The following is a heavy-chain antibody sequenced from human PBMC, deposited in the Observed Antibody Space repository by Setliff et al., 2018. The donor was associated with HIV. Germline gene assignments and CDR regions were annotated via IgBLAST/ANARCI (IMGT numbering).Heavy chain of an antibody. J-gene: IGHJ6*03. CDR3: ARGHWLRSSATYPYYYMDV. Sequence: SETLSLTCTVSGGSTSSSGNYWGWMRRPPGKGLEWIGEINHGGSTNYNPSLKSRVTISVDTSKNQFSLKLSSVTAADTAVYFCARGHWLRSSATYPYYYMDVWGKGTTVTVSS. CDR1: GGSTSSSGNY. V-gene: IGHV4-39*07. D-gene: IGHD2-2*01. CDR2: INHGGST.